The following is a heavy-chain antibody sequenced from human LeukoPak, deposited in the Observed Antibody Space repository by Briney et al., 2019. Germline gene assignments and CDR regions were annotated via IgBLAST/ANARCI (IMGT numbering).Heavy chain of an antibody. V-gene: IGHV1-46*01. D-gene: IGHD3-22*01. J-gene: IGHJ4*02. CDR2: INPSGGSA. Sequence: ASVKVSCKASGYTFTSYYMHWVRQAPGQGLEWMGIINPSGGSASYAQKFQGRVTMTRDTSTSTVYMELSSRRAEDTAVYYCARKAWSGYYYDYWGQGTLVTVSS. CDR3: ARKAWSGYYYDY. CDR1: GYTFTSYY.